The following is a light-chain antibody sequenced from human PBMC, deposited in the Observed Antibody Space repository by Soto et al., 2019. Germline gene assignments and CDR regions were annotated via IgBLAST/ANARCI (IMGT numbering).Light chain of an antibody. V-gene: IGKV3-20*01. CDR2: GAS. Sequence: EIVLTQSPGTLSLSPGERATLSCRASQSVSSSSYLAWYQQKPGQAPRLLIYGASSRATGIPDRFSGSGSGTDFTLTISRLEPEDFAVYYCQQYNNWLWTFGQGTKVEIK. CDR3: QQYNNWLWT. J-gene: IGKJ1*01. CDR1: QSVSSSSY.